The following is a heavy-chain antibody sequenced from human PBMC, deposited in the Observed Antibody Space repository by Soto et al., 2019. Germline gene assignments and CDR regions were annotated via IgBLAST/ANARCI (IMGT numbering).Heavy chain of an antibody. CDR1: GDAFTNYI. CDR3: ARGRDQPPVGLYFDS. Sequence: QVQLVQSGAEVKKPGSSVKVSCKASGDAFTNYIFDWVRQAPGQGLEWMGGIIPMFGTPKYAQTFKDRVTISADVSTGTAYLELTSLRLDDTAVYYCARGRDQPPVGLYFDSWGEGTRVTVSS. CDR2: IIPMFGTP. V-gene: IGHV1-69*01. D-gene: IGHD1-26*01. J-gene: IGHJ4*02.